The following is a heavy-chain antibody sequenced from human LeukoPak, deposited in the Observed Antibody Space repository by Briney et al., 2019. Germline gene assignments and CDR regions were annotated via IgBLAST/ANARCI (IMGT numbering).Heavy chain of an antibody. Sequence: GASVKVSCKASGYTFTSYGISWVRQAPGQGLEWMGWISAYNGNTNLAQKFQGRVTMTTDTSTSTAYMEMRSLRSEDTAVYYCARDRAIRDYYDSSGYLYFDYWGQGTLVTVSS. D-gene: IGHD3-22*01. CDR1: GYTFTSYG. CDR2: ISAYNGNT. V-gene: IGHV1-18*01. J-gene: IGHJ4*02. CDR3: ARDRAIRDYYDSSGYLYFDY.